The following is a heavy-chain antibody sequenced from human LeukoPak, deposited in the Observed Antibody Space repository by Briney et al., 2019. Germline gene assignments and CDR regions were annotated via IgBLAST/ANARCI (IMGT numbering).Heavy chain of an antibody. Sequence: GGSRRLSCGASGFTFRRYWLSWVRQAPGKGLEWVATIKHDGGEIYYVDSLKGRFTISRDNAKDSLYLQMNRLRAEDTAVYYCARLAFNTVFLLDYWGQGALVTVSS. CDR3: ARLAFNTVFLLDY. CDR2: IKHDGGEI. J-gene: IGHJ4*02. CDR1: GFTFRRYW. V-gene: IGHV3-7*01. D-gene: IGHD3-3*02.